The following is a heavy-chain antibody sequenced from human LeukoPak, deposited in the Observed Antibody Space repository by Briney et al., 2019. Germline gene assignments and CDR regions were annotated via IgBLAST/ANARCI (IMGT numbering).Heavy chain of an antibody. J-gene: IGHJ4*02. Sequence: GGSLRLSCAASGFTFSSYWMSWVRQAPGKGLEWVANIKQDGSEKYYVDSVKGRFTISRDNAKNSLYLQMNSLRAEDTAVYYCARVRGPYSGYGQFDYWGQGTLVTVSS. CDR2: IKQDGSEK. D-gene: IGHD5-12*01. CDR3: ARVRGPYSGYGQFDY. V-gene: IGHV3-7*01. CDR1: GFTFSSYW.